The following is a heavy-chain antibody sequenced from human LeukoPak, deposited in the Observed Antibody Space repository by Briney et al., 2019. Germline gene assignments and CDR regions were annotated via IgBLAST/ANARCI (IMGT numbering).Heavy chain of an antibody. V-gene: IGHV4-31*03. Sequence: SQTLSLTCTVSGGSISSGGYYWSWIRQHPGKGLEWIGYIYYSGSTYYNPSLKSRVTISVDTSKNQFSLKLSSVTAADTAVYCCARSGRRYYFDYWGQGTLVTVSS. J-gene: IGHJ4*02. CDR2: IYYSGST. CDR1: GGSISSGGYY. D-gene: IGHD4-17*01. CDR3: ARSGRRYYFDY.